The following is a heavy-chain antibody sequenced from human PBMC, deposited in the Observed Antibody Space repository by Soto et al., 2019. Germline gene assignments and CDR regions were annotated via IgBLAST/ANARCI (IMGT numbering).Heavy chain of an antibody. V-gene: IGHV4-59*01. CDR3: ARVLGLPVAGPNNWLDP. J-gene: IGHJ5*02. D-gene: IGHD6-19*01. CDR1: GDSISSYF. CDR2: LYYSGDT. Sequence: SETLSLTCTVSGDSISSYFWIWIRQPPGKGLEWIGYLYYSGDTNYNPSLKSRVTISVDTSKNQFSLKLSSVTAADTAVYYCARVLGLPVAGPNNWLDPWGQGTLVTVSS.